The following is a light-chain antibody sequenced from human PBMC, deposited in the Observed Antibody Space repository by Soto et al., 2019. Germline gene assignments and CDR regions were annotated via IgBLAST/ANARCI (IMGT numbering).Light chain of an antibody. CDR2: GAL. Sequence: EIVLTQSPATLSLSPGERATLSCRASQSVSSYLAWYQQKPGQAPRLLIYGALSRATGIPDRFSGSGSGTDFTLTITRLEPEDFAVYYCQKFGSSPPWTFGQGTKVDIK. CDR3: QKFGSSPPWT. CDR1: QSVSSY. J-gene: IGKJ1*01. V-gene: IGKV3-20*01.